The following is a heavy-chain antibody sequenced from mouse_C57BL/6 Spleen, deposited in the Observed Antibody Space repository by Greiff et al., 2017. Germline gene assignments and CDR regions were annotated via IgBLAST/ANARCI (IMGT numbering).Heavy chain of an antibody. J-gene: IGHJ4*01. D-gene: IGHD2-10*02. CDR1: GFTFSDYY. V-gene: IGHV5-16*01. CDR3: ARDGGYGNYEECQENYAMDY. CDR2: INYDGSST. Sequence: EVKLMESEGGLVQPGSSMKLSCTASGFTFSDYYMAWVRQVPEKGLEWVANINYDGSSTYYLDSLKSRFIISRVNAKNILYLQMSSLKSEDTATYYCARDGGYGNYEECQENYAMDYWGQGTSVTVSS.